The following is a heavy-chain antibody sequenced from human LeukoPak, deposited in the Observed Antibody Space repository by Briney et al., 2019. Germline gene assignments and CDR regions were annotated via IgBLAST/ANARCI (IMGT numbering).Heavy chain of an antibody. CDR1: GGCISNYY. D-gene: IGHD2-8*01. CDR2: IYTSGST. Sequence: SETLSLTCTVSGGCISNYYWSWIRQPAGKGLEWIGRIYTSGSTNYNPSLKSRVTMSVDTSKNQFSLKLSSVTAADTAVYYCARDNGSPKRYNWFDPWGQGTLVTVSS. V-gene: IGHV4-4*07. J-gene: IGHJ5*02. CDR3: ARDNGSPKRYNWFDP.